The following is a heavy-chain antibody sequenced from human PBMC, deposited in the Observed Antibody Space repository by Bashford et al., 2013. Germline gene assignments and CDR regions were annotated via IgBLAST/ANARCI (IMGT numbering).Heavy chain of an antibody. Sequence: ASVKVSCKPSGYTFLSYGISWVRLAPGQGPEWMGWISSYNDKTNSTQKFHDRLTMTKDTSTNTVYMELRSLTSDDTAVYYCARTIYSYYGMDVWGQGARSPSP. J-gene: IGHJ6*02. CDR3: ARTIYSYYGMDV. D-gene: IGHD3-16*01. CDR1: GYTFLSYG. V-gene: IGHV1-18*01. CDR2: ISSYNDKT.